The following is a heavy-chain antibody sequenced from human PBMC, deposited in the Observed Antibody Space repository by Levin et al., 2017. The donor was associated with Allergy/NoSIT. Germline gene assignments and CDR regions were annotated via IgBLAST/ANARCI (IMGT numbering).Heavy chain of an antibody. CDR3: ARGVTGIAAVPFDY. CDR2: IIPIFGTA. Sequence: SVKVSCKASGGTFSSYAISWVRQAPRQGLEWMGGIIPIFGTANYAQKFQGRVTITADESTSTAYMELSSLRSEDTAVYYCARGVTGIAAVPFDYWGQGTLVTVSS. CDR1: GGTFSSYA. J-gene: IGHJ4*02. D-gene: IGHD6-25*01. V-gene: IGHV1-69*13.